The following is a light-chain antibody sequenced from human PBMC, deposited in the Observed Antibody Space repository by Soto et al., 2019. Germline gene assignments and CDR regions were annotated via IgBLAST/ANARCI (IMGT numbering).Light chain of an antibody. J-gene: IGKJ4*01. Sequence: DIQMTQSPSSLSASVGARVTITCRASQGIGKDLGWYQQKPGQAPKRLMYAASSLQSGVPSRFSGSGSGTEFSLTISSLQPEDFATYYCLQHNSYPLTFGGGTKVEIK. CDR1: QGIGKD. CDR2: AAS. V-gene: IGKV1-17*01. CDR3: LQHNSYPLT.